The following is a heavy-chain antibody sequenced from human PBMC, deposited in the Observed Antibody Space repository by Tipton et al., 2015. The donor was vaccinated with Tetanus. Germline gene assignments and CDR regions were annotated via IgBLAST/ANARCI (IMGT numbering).Heavy chain of an antibody. J-gene: IGHJ4*02. D-gene: IGHD6-13*01. CDR3: AKGRSISWYFFDY. V-gene: IGHV3-30*18. Sequence: SLRLSCAAPGLTFGDYEMHWVRQAPGKGLEWVAVISYDGNNKYYADSVKGRFTISRDNSQNTLYLQMNSLRAEDTAVYYCAKGRSISWYFFDYCGQGTLVTVSS. CDR2: ISYDGNNK. CDR1: GLTFGDYE.